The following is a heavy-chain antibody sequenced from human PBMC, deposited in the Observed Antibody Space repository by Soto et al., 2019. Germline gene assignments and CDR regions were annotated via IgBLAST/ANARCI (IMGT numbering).Heavy chain of an antibody. Sequence: EVQLLESGGGLVQPGGSLRLSCAASGFTFSNNVMNWVRQAPGKGLEWVSGISDNGGSTYYADSVKGRCTISRDNSKNTLYRQMNSLRAEDTAVYYCAKEVYGAARGGMDVWGQGTTVTVSS. D-gene: IGHD3-10*01. CDR1: GFTFSNNV. CDR3: AKEVYGAARGGMDV. V-gene: IGHV3-23*01. J-gene: IGHJ6*02. CDR2: ISDNGGST.